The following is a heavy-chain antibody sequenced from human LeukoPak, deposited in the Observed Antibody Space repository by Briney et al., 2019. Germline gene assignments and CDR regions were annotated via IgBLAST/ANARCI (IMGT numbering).Heavy chain of an antibody. V-gene: IGHV4-59*01. D-gene: IGHD4-23*01. J-gene: IGHJ4*02. CDR2: IYNSGST. Sequence: PSETLSLTCTVSGGSISSYYWGWIRQPPGKGLEWIGYIYNSGSTNHNPSLKSRVTISLDTSKNQFSLKLSSVTAADTAVYYCARAPTTAVTPYYFDYWGQGTLVTVSS. CDR3: ARAPTTAVTPYYFDY. CDR1: GGSISSYY.